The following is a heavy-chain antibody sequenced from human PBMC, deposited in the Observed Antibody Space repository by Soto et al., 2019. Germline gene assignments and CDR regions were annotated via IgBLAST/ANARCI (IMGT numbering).Heavy chain of an antibody. CDR3: ARGIGYSSSTSCYPRNRYRMDV. D-gene: IGHD2-2*01. J-gene: IGHJ6*02. Sequence: SETLSLTCTVSGGSIGSYYWSWIRQPAGKGLEWIGRIYTSGSTNYNPSLKSRVTMSVDTSKNQFSLKLSSVTAADTAVYYCARGIGYSSSTSCYPRNRYRMDVSGPGPTVIVSS. CDR2: IYTSGST. V-gene: IGHV4-4*07. CDR1: GGSIGSYY.